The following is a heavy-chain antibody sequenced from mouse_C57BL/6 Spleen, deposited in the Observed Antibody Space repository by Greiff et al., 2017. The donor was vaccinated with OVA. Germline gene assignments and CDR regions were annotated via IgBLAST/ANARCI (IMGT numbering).Heavy chain of an antibody. CDR2: IDPSDSYT. CDR3: ARRMITTAMDY. CDR1: GYTFTSYW. D-gene: IGHD2-4*01. V-gene: IGHV1-69*01. Sequence: QVQLQQSGAELVMPGASVKLSCKASGYTFTSYWMHWVKQRPGQGLEWIGEIDPSDSYTNYNQKFKGKSTLTVDKSSSTAYMQLSSLTSEDSAVYYCARRMITTAMDYWGQGTSVTVSS. J-gene: IGHJ4*01.